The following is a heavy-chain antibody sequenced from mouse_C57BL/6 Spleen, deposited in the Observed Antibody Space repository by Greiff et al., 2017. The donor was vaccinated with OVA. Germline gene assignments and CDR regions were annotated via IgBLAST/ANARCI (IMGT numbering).Heavy chain of an antibody. Sequence: QVQLKESGPELVKPGALVKLFCKAFGYTFTSYDRNLVKQRPGQGAEWIGWMYPRDGSTKYNEKFKGKATLTVDTSSSTAYMELHSLTSEDSAVYFCASYDYDDYWGQGTTLTVSS. V-gene: IGHV1-85*01. D-gene: IGHD2-4*01. CDR1: GYTFTSYD. CDR3: ASYDYDDY. CDR2: MYPRDGST. J-gene: IGHJ2*01.